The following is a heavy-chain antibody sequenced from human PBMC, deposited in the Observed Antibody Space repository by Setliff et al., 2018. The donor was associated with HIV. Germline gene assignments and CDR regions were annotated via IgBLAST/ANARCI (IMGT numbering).Heavy chain of an antibody. CDR1: GVSVSEYH. Sequence: KPSETLSLTCSVSGVSVSEYHWGWIRQSAEKRLEFIGRIHVGGAKNYNPSLHSRVTMSVDTSNNQISLNLRSVTAADTAVYYCARLRSSNGLFCLLDSWGPGTRVTVSS. CDR3: ARLRSSNGLFCLLDS. J-gene: IGHJ4*02. CDR2: IHVGGAK. V-gene: IGHV4-4*07. D-gene: IGHD2-8*01.